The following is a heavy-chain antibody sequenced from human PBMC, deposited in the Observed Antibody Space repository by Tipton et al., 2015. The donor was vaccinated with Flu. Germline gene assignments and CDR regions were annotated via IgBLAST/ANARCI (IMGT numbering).Heavy chain of an antibody. D-gene: IGHD6-19*01. V-gene: IGHV4-4*07. CDR3: ARGMASGATYFDY. CDR2: VHTSGNT. Sequence: TLSLTCTVAGGSISNYYWSWVRQPAGKGLQWIGRVHTSGNTHYDPSFESRVTISLDTSKSQFSLKLRSVTAADTAVYFCARGMASGATYFDYWGPGTLVTVSS. J-gene: IGHJ4*02. CDR1: GGSISNYY.